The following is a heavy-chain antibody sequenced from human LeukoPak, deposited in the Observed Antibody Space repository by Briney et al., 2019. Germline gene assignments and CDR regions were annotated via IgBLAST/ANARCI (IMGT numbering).Heavy chain of an antibody. CDR3: ARDLVYWELPNGSQRYFDL. V-gene: IGHV3-53*01. J-gene: IGHJ2*01. D-gene: IGHD1-26*01. Sequence: GGSLRLSCAASGFSVINNYVTWVRQAPGKGLEWVSVIYTGDRADYSDSVKGRFTISRDNFKNTLYLQMNNLRAEDSAVYYCARDLVYWELPNGSQRYFDLWGRGTLVTVSS. CDR2: IYTGDRA. CDR1: GFSVINNY.